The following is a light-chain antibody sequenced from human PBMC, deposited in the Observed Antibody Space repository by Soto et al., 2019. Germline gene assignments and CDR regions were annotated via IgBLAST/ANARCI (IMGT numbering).Light chain of an antibody. J-gene: IGKJ1*01. Sequence: DIQMTQSPSTVSGSVGYRVTITCRASQTISSWLAWYRQKPGKAPKLLIYKASTLKSGVPSRFSGSGSGTEFTLTISCLQPDNFATYYCQHYHSYSEAFGQGTKVDIK. CDR3: QHYHSYSEA. V-gene: IGKV1-5*03. CDR2: KAS. CDR1: QTISSW.